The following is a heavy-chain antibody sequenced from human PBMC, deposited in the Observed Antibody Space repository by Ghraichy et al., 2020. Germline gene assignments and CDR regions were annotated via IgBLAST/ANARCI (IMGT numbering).Heavy chain of an antibody. CDR1: GFTFSSYA. V-gene: IGHV3-23*01. CDR2: ISGSGGST. CDR3: AKDSNSGWFPNWYFDL. D-gene: IGHD6-19*01. J-gene: IGHJ2*01. Sequence: GESLNISCAASGFTFSSYAMSWVRQAPGKGLEWVSAISGSGGSTYYADSVKGRFTISRDNSKNTLYLQMNSLRAEDTAVYYCAKDSNSGWFPNWYFDLWGRGTLVTVSS.